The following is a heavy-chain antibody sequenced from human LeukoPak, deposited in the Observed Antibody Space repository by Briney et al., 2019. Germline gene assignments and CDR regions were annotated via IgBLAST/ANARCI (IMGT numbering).Heavy chain of an antibody. CDR2: ISGSGGST. CDR1: GFTFSSYA. V-gene: IGHV3-23*01. Sequence: PGGSLRLSCAASGFTFSSYAMSWVRQAPGKGLEWVSAISGSGGSTYYADSVKGRFTISRDNSKNTLYLQMNSLRAEDTAVYYCASDSLPGPYAQLFDYWGQGTLVTVSS. J-gene: IGHJ4*02. D-gene: IGHD2-2*01. CDR3: ASDSLPGPYAQLFDY.